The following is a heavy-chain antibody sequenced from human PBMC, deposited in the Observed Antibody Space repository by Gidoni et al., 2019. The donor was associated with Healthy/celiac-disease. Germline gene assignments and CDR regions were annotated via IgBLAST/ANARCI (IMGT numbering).Heavy chain of an antibody. V-gene: IGHV1-69*06. D-gene: IGHD6-6*01. CDR3: ATDRGSSRYYFDY. J-gene: IGHJ4*02. CDR2: IIPIYGTA. Sequence: QVPLVQYGAEVTKPGSSVTVSCKASGGTFSRYAISWVRKAPGQGLEWMRGIIPIYGTANYAQKFQGRVTITADKSTSTAYMELSSLRSEDTAVYYCATDRGSSRYYFDYWGQGTLVTVSS. CDR1: GGTFSRYA.